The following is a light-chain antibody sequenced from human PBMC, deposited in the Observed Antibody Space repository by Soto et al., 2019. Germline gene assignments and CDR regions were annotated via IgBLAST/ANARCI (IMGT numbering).Light chain of an antibody. J-gene: IGLJ2*01. CDR3: GTWDGSLSGVV. CDR2: DTS. Sequence: QSVLTQPPSVSAAPGQKVTISCSGGSSNIANNDVSWYQQLPGAAPKLLIYDTSRRPSGISDRFSGSKSGPSATLGITGLQTGDEADYYCGTWDGSLSGVVFGGGTKVTVL. CDR1: SSNIANND. V-gene: IGLV1-51*01.